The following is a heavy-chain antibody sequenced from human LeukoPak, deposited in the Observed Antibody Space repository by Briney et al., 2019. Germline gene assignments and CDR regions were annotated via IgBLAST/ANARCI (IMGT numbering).Heavy chain of an antibody. J-gene: IGHJ4*02. CDR2: TYYSGST. D-gene: IGHD1-26*01. V-gene: IGHV4-59*01. CDR1: GGSISSYY. Sequence: SETLSLTCTVSGGSISSYYWSWIRQPPGKGLEWIGYTYYSGSTKYNPSLKSRVTISVDTSKNQFSLKLSSVTAADTAVYYCASGSHYFDYWGQGTLVTVSS. CDR3: ASGSHYFDY.